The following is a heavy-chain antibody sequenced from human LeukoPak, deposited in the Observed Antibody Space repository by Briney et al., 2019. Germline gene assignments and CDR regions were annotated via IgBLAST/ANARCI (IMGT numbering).Heavy chain of an antibody. J-gene: IGHJ4*02. CDR1: GHTLTSYY. D-gene: IGHD1-26*01. Sequence: ASVKVSCKASGHTLTSYYMHRVRQAPGQGLEWMGIINPSGGSTSYAQKFQGRVTMTRDTSTSTVYMELSSLRSEDTAVYYCARHSNSGSYYFDYWGQGTLVTVSS. V-gene: IGHV1-46*01. CDR2: INPSGGST. CDR3: ARHSNSGSYYFDY.